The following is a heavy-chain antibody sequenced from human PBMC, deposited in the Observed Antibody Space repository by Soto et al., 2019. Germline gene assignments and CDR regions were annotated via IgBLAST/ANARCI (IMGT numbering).Heavy chain of an antibody. D-gene: IGHD3-10*01. CDR1: GFTFSSSW. Sequence: EVRLVESGGGLVQPGGSLRLSCAASGFTFSSSWMHWVRQVPGKGLVWVSRINSDGSSTNHADSVKGRFTISRDNAKNTLYLPMNSLRAEDTAVYYCARGSRLGGFGELSRWGQGTLVTVSS. CDR2: INSDGSST. CDR3: ARGSRLGGFGELSR. V-gene: IGHV3-74*01. J-gene: IGHJ4*02.